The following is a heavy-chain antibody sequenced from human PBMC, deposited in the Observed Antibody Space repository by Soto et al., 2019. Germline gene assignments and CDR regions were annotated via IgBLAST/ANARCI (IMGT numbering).Heavy chain of an antibody. CDR3: ARGSSGYSPIEY. D-gene: IGHD3-22*01. V-gene: IGHV3-33*01. CDR1: GFTFSSYG. Sequence: PGGSLRLSCAASGFTFSSYGMHWVRQAPGKGLEWVAIIWNDGSNKNYADSVKGRFTISRDTSKNTLYLQMDSLRAEDTAVYYCARGSSGYSPIEYWDQGTLVTVSS. CDR2: IWNDGSNK. J-gene: IGHJ4*02.